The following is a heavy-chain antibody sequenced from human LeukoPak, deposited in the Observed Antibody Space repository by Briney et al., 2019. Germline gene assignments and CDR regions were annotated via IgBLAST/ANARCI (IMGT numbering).Heavy chain of an antibody. CDR2: IYYSGST. V-gene: IGHV4-59*01. D-gene: IGHD6-19*01. J-gene: IGHJ4*02. CDR3: ARELVAGYFDY. Sequence: SETLSLTCTVSGGSISSYYWSWIRQPPGKGLEWIGYIYYSGSTNYNPSLKSRVTISVDTSKNQFSLKLSSVTAADAAVYYCARELVAGYFDYWGRGTLVTVSS. CDR1: GGSISSYY.